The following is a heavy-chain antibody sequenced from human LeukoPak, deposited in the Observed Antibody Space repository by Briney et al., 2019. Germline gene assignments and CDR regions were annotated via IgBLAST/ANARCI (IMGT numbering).Heavy chain of an antibody. D-gene: IGHD3-10*01. V-gene: IGHV3-53*01. CDR2: IYSGGST. CDR1: GFTVSSNY. Sequence: GGSLRLSCAASGFTVSSNYMTWVRQAPGKGLEWVSVIYSGGSTYYADSVKGRFTISRDTSKNTVYLQMNNLRVEDTAVYYCARGGFFDYWGQGALVTVSS. CDR3: ARGGFFDY. J-gene: IGHJ4*02.